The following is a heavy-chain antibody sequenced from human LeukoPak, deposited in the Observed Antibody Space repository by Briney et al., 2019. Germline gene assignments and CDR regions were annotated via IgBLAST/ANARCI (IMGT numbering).Heavy chain of an antibody. CDR3: ARRTIVAAEYFDY. CDR2: ITNDGSST. J-gene: IGHJ4*02. D-gene: IGHD1-26*01. Sequence: GGSLRLSCAASGFTFNNYWMHWVRQAPGKGLVWVSRITNDGSSTTYADSVKGRFTISRDSAKNMLYLQVNSLRAEDTAVYYCARRTIVAAEYFDYWGQGTLVTVSS. V-gene: IGHV3-74*01. CDR1: GFTFNNYW.